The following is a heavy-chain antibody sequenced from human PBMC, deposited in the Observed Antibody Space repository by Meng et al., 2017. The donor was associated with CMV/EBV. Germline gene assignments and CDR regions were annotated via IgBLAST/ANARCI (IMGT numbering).Heavy chain of an antibody. J-gene: IGHJ4*02. CDR2: IYWDDDK. V-gene: IGHV2-5*02. D-gene: IGHD4-17*01. CDR1: ELSLRTSGVG. CDR3: ARGGLRGFDY. Sequence: TTSKKPGSTMVKPTPPLPLALTCSELSLRTSGVGVGWIRQPPGKALEWLALIYWDDDKRYSPSLKSRLTITKDTSKNQVVLTMTNMDPVDTATYYCARGGLRGFDYWGQGTLVTVSS.